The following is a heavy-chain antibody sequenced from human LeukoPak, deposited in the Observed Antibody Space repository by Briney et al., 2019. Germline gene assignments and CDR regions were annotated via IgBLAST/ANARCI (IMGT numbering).Heavy chain of an antibody. J-gene: IGHJ4*02. D-gene: IGHD6-13*01. Sequence: PSETLSLTCTVSGGSISSSSYYWGWIRQPPGTGLEWIGSIYYSGSTYYNPSLKSRVTISVDTSNNKFSLKLSCVAAADTAVYYCARPSSSGQDYWGQGTLVTVSS. CDR1: GGSISSSSYY. CDR3: ARPSSSGQDY. CDR2: IYYSGST. V-gene: IGHV4-39*01.